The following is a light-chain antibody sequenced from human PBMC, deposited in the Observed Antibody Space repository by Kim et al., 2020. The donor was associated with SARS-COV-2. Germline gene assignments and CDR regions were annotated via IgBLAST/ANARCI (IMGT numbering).Light chain of an antibody. CDR2: LAT. CDR1: NS. Sequence: NSVSWYQQHPDKAPKLIISLATKRPSGISNRFSASKSGNTASLTISGLQADDEAHYFCSSSTTADTVAFGGGTRLIVL. V-gene: IGLV2-14*03. J-gene: IGLJ2*01. CDR3: SSSTTADTVA.